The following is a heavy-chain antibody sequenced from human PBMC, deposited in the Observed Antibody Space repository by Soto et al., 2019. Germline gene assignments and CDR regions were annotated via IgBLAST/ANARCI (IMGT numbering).Heavy chain of an antibody. J-gene: IGHJ4*02. D-gene: IGHD4-17*01. Sequence: EVQLLESGGDLLQPGGSLRLSCAASGFTFSSFGMNWVRQAPGKGLEWVSTISTSGGRTYYADSVKGRFTISRDNSKSTLYLQMDSLRAEDMAVYFCAKGTTVTTRPRYFDYWGQGTVVTVST. CDR2: ISTSGGRT. CDR3: AKGTTVTTRPRYFDY. CDR1: GFTFSSFG. V-gene: IGHV3-23*01.